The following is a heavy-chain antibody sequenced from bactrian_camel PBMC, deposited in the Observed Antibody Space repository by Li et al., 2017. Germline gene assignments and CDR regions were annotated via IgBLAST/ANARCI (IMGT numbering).Heavy chain of an antibody. CDR1: KDVVEDYC. Sequence: HVQLVESGGGSVQTGGSLTLSCAASKDVVEDYCIGWFRQSPGKEREAVASITADNSATYADSVKGRFTISRDKVQNILYLQMNSLKPEDTAMYYCAASGSLSWGNLQYWLLREVTYTHWGQGTQVTVS. CDR2: ITADNSA. J-gene: IGHJ4*01. V-gene: IGHV3S53*01. D-gene: IGHD1*01. CDR3: AASGSLSWGNLQYWLLREVTYTH.